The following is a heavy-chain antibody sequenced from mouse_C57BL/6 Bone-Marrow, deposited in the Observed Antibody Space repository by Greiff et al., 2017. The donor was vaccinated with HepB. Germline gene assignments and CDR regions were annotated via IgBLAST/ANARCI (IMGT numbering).Heavy chain of an antibody. CDR2: SRNKANDYTT. Sequence: EVKVVESGGGLVQSGRSLRLSCATSGFTFSDFYMEWVRQAPGKGLEWIAASRNKANDYTTDYSASVKGRFIVSRDTSQSILYLQMNALRAEDTAIYYCARDYDFDYWGQGTTLTVSS. CDR3: ARDYDFDY. J-gene: IGHJ2*01. CDR1: GFTFSDFY. V-gene: IGHV7-1*01.